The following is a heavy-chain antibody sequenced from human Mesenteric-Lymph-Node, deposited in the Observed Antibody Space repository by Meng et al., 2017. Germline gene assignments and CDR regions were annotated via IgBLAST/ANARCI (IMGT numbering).Heavy chain of an antibody. CDR2: IKPDGTGT. CDR3: ARELLGATDY. CDR1: GFTFSNYW. D-gene: IGHD1-26*01. Sequence: GESLKISCAASGFTFSNYWMNWIRQVPGKGLECVANIKPDGTGTNYVDSVKGRFTISRDNAKNTLYLQMNSLRAEDTAVYYCARELLGATDYWGQGTLVTVSS. J-gene: IGHJ4*02. V-gene: IGHV3-7*03.